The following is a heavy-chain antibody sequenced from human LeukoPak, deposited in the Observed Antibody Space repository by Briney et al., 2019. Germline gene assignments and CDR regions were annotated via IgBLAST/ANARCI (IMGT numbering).Heavy chain of an antibody. CDR1: GYSFTSYW. J-gene: IGHJ3*02. Sequence: EESLKISCKGSGYSFTSYWIGWVRQMPGKGLEWMGIIYPGDSDTRYSPSFQGQVTISADKSISTAYLQWSSLKASDTAMYYCATYTYYYDSSGYQKNAFDIWGQGTMVTVSS. D-gene: IGHD3-22*01. CDR2: IYPGDSDT. CDR3: ATYTYYYDSSGYQKNAFDI. V-gene: IGHV5-51*01.